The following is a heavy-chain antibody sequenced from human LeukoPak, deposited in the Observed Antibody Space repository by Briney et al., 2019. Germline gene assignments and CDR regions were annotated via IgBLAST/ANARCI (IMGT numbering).Heavy chain of an antibody. J-gene: IGHJ4*02. Sequence: GGSLRLSCAASGFTFSSYAMSWVRQAPGKGLEWVAVISYDGSNKYYADSVKGRFTISRDNSKNTLYLQMNSLRAEDTAVYYCARTVAGTGDLRTRYYFDYWGQGTLVTVSS. CDR3: ARTVAGTGDLRTRYYFDY. CDR2: ISYDGSNK. D-gene: IGHD6-19*01. V-gene: IGHV3-30-3*01. CDR1: GFTFSSYA.